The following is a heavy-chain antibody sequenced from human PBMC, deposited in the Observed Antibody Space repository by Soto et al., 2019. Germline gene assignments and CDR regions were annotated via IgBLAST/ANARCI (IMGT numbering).Heavy chain of an antibody. CDR2: IIGSGGSA. D-gene: IGHD3-9*01. Sequence: EVRLLESGGGLVQPGGPLRLSCAASGFTFSSYAMSWVRQAPGKGLEWVSTIIGSGGSANYADSVKGRFTISRDSSKNTLYLQMNSLRADDTAVYYCARHILITILAYYYGMDVWGQGTTVTVSS. CDR3: ARHILITILAYYYGMDV. J-gene: IGHJ6*01. CDR1: GFTFSSYA. V-gene: IGHV3-23*01.